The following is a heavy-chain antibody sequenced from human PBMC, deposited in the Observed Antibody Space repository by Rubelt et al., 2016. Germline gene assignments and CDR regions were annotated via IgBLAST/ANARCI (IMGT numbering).Heavy chain of an antibody. Sequence: QVQLVQSGAEVKKPGASVKVSCKASGYTFTSYDINWVRQATGQGLEWMGWMNPNSGNPGYAQKFQGRVTMTRNTPISKAYMGLGSLRSEETAGYDGARAQYSSGHEDYWGQGTLVTVSS. CDR2: MNPNSGNP. CDR3: ARAQYSSGHEDY. J-gene: IGHJ4*02. CDR1: GYTFTSYD. D-gene: IGHD6-19*01. V-gene: IGHV1-8*01.